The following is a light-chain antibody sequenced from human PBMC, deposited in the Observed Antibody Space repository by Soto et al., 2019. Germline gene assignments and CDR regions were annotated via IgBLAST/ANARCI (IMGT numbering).Light chain of an antibody. CDR2: GAS. CDR1: QRLTGAY. V-gene: IGKV3-20*01. Sequence: EIVLTQSPGTLSLSPGERATFPCRPIQRLTGAYLAWYQHNPGQPPRLLIFGASSRATGIPDRFSGSGSGTDFTLTISRLEPEDFAVYYCQQYGSSPHTFGQGTKLEIK. CDR3: QQYGSSPHT. J-gene: IGKJ2*01.